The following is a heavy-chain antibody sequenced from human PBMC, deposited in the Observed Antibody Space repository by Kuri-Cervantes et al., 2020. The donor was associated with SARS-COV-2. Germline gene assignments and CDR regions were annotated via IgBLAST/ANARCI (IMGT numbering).Heavy chain of an antibody. D-gene: IGHD2-8*01. V-gene: IGHV3-33*01. CDR3: ARDMGAIVLVRRDWFDP. Sequence: GESLKISCAASGFTFSSYGMHWVRQAPGKGLEWVAVIWYDGSNKYYADSVKGRFTISRDNSKNTLYLQMNSLRVEDTAVYYCARDMGAIVLVRRDWFDPWGPETLVTVSS. J-gene: IGHJ5*02. CDR2: IWYDGSNK. CDR1: GFTFSSYG.